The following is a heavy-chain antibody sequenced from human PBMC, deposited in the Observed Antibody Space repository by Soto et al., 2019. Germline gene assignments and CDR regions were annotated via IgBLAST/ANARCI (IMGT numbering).Heavy chain of an antibody. CDR1: GGPRTGFS. CDR3: VRGYYDSVWAT. D-gene: IGHD3-22*01. V-gene: IGHV1-69*01. Sequence: QVQLVQSGAEVKRPGSSVKISCRASGGPRTGFSFSWVRQAPGQGLEWVGGVLPIFERSNYAPGFQGRVXXTAXXSTDTAXXXXXXXXXXXXAXYYCVRGYYDSVWATWGQGTLITVSS. CDR2: VLPIFERS. J-gene: IGHJ5*02.